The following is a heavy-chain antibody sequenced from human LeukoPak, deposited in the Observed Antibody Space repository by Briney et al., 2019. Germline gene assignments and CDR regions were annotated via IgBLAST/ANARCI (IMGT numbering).Heavy chain of an antibody. CDR3: AKGSSAAAGTGDY. Sequence: PGGSLRLSCAASGFTFTTYAMNWDRQAPGKGLEWVSTISAGGSAFYADSVKGRFTISRDNSKNTLYMQMNSLRAEDTAVYYCAKGSSAAAGTGDYWGQGTLVTVSS. CDR2: ISAGGSA. CDR1: GFTFTTYA. J-gene: IGHJ4*02. V-gene: IGHV3-23*01. D-gene: IGHD6-13*01.